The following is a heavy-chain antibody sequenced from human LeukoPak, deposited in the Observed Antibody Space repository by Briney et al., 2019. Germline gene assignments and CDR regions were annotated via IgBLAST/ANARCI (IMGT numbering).Heavy chain of an antibody. J-gene: IGHJ4*02. CDR2: INDSGTI. CDR3: ARKGPLAATGPYY. Sequence: PSETLSLTCAVYGGSFSNYYWSWIRQSPGKGLEWIGEINDSGTINYNPSLMSRVTISVDKSKNQFSLKLSSVTAADTAVYYCARKGPLAATGPYYWGPGTLVHVSS. D-gene: IGHD6-13*01. CDR1: GGSFSNYY. V-gene: IGHV4-34*01.